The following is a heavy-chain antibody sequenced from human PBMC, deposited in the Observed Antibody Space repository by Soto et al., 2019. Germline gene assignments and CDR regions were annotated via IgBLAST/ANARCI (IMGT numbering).Heavy chain of an antibody. CDR2: IIPIFGTA. CDR1: GGTFSSYA. V-gene: IGHV1-69*01. J-gene: IGHJ3*02. D-gene: IGHD1-7*01. Sequence: QVQLVQSGAEVKKPGSSLKVSCKASGGTFSSYAISWVRQAPGQGLEWMGGIIPIFGTANYAQKFQGRVTITADESTSTAYMELSSLRSEDTAVYYCARSNPGITGTRRAFDIWGQGTMVTVSS. CDR3: ARSNPGITGTRRAFDI.